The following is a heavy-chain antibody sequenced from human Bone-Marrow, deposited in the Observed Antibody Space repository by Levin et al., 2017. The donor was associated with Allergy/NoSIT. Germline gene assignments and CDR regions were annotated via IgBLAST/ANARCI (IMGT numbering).Heavy chain of an antibody. V-gene: IGHV1-3*01. CDR2: INAGNGAT. D-gene: IGHD3-22*01. CDR1: GYTFTNFA. J-gene: IGHJ3*02. CDR3: ARAMYYYDRCGYYRALDI. Sequence: ASVKVSCKASGYTFTNFAIHWVRQAPGQSLEWMGWINAGNGATKYSQKFQGRVTITRDTSASTAHMELSSLRSEDTAVYYGARAMYYYDRCGYYRALDIWGQGSLVTVSS.